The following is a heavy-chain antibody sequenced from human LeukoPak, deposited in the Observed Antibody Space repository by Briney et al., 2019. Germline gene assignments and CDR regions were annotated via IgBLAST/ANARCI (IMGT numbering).Heavy chain of an antibody. Sequence: GGSLRHSCAASGFTFSSYSMNWVRQAPGKGLEWVSSISSSSSYIYYADSVKGRFTTSRDNAKNTLFLQMNSLRAEDTAVYYCARDRGSTEFDYWGQGTLVTVSS. CDR2: ISSSSSYI. D-gene: IGHD1-26*01. CDR3: ARDRGSTEFDY. J-gene: IGHJ4*02. CDR1: GFTFSSYS. V-gene: IGHV3-21*01.